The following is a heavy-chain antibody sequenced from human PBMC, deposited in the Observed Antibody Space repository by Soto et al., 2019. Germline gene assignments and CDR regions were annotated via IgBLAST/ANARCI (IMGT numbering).Heavy chain of an antibody. CDR3: AKTSSGYLPGQGY. V-gene: IGHV4-39*01. CDR1: GGSISSSSYY. D-gene: IGHD3-22*01. CDR2: IYYSGST. J-gene: IGHJ4*02. Sequence: QLQLQESGPGLVKPSETLSLTCTVSGGSISSSSYYWGWIRQPPGKGLEWIGSIYYSGSTYYNPSLKSRVTISVDTSKNQFSLKLSSVTAADTAVYYCAKTSSGYLPGQGYWGQGTLVTVSS.